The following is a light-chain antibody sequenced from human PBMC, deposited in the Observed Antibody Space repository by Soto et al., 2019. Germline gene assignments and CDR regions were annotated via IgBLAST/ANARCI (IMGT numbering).Light chain of an antibody. V-gene: IGKV1-39*01. CDR3: QKYHRAPA. CDR2: AAS. CDR1: QGISTY. J-gene: IGKJ5*01. Sequence: DIQMTQSPSSLSASVGDRVTITCRASQGISTYLNWYQQKPGKAPKLLIYAASSLQSGVPSRFSGSGSGTEFTLTISSLQPEDVATYYCQKYHRAPAFGQGTRLEIK.